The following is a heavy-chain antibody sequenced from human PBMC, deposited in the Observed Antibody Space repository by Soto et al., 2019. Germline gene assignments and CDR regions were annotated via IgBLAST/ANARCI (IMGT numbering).Heavy chain of an antibody. J-gene: IGHJ5*02. CDR3: EKDRERGVPAANNWFDP. V-gene: IGHV3-23*01. D-gene: IGHD2-2*01. CDR1: GLTFDTYA. Sequence: PGGSLRLSCAVSGLTFDTYAMSWVRQAPGKGPEWVSAISGRGGSTYYADSVKGRFTISIDSSKNTLYLQMNSLRAEDTAVYYCEKDRERGVPAANNWFDPWCQGTLVTVS. CDR2: ISGRGGST.